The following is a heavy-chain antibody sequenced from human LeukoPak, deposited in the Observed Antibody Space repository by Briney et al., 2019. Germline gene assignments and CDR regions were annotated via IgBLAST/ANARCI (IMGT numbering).Heavy chain of an antibody. J-gene: IGHJ4*02. CDR1: GFTFRSY. D-gene: IGHD3-10*01. CDR3: ARAFGSRGSGTVSYFDY. Sequence: GGCLRLSCAASGFTFRSYGTLGARGARGKGRECVAHINQDGREKYYVDSVKGRFTISRGNAKNSLYLQMNSLRLEDTALYYCARAFGSRGSGTVSYFDYWGQGTLVTVSS. CDR2: INQDGREK. V-gene: IGHV3-7*01.